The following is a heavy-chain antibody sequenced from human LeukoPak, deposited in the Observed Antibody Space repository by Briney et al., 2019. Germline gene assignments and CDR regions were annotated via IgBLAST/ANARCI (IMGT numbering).Heavy chain of an antibody. D-gene: IGHD3-3*01. CDR3: ARFSSAYYDFWSGLLSGPIYYGMDV. CDR2: IYPGDSDT. Sequence: GESLKISCKGSGYSFTSYWIGWVRQMPGKGLEWMGIIYPGDSDTRYSPSFQGQVTISADKSISTAYLQWSSLKASGTAMYYCARFSSAYYDFWSGLLSGPIYYGMDVWGQGTTVTVSS. J-gene: IGHJ6*02. CDR1: GYSFTSYW. V-gene: IGHV5-51*01.